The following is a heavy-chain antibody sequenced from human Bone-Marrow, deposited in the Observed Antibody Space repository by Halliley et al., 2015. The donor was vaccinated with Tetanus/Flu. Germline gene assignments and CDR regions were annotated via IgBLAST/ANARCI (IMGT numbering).Heavy chain of an antibody. CDR3: ARAPKYDYDLGDVSLHNFDS. Sequence: TLSLTCTVSGGSMSNYFWSWIRQPPGKRLEWIGYIYYSGLTKYNPSLKSRVSISIDTPKNHFSLKVSSVTAADTAIYYCARAPKYDYDLGDVSLHNFDSWGQGTLVTVSS. CDR1: GGSMSNYF. CDR2: IYYSGLT. V-gene: IGHV4-59*01. J-gene: IGHJ4*02. D-gene: IGHD3-22*01.